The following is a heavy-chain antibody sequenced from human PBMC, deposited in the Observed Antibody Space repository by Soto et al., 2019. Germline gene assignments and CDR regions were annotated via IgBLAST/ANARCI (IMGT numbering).Heavy chain of an antibody. D-gene: IGHD3-10*01. Sequence: SETLSLTCTVSGGSISGSSYFWGWVRQPPEKGLEWIGIIYYSGNTYYNPSLKSRVTISVDTPKHQFSLKLSSVTATDTAVYYCARGGYGSGHNNWFDPWGQGTRVTVS. CDR2: IYYSGNT. J-gene: IGHJ5*02. V-gene: IGHV4-39*01. CDR1: GGSISGSSYF. CDR3: ARGGYGSGHNNWFDP.